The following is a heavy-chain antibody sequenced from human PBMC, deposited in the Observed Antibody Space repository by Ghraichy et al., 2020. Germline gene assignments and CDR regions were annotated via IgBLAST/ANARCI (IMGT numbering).Heavy chain of an antibody. D-gene: IGHD6-19*01. CDR2: ISGSGGST. CDR1: GFTFSSYA. V-gene: IGHV3-23*01. CDR3: AKRPSIAVAGTPYYYGMDV. J-gene: IGHJ6*02. Sequence: GGSLRLSCAASGFTFSSYAMSWVRQAPGKGLEWVSAISGSGGSTYYADSVKGRFTISRDNSKNTLYLQMNSLRAEDTAVYYCAKRPSIAVAGTPYYYGMDVWGQGTTVTVSS.